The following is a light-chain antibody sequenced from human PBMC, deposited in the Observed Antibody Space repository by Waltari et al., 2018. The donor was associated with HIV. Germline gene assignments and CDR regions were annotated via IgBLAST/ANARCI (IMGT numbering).Light chain of an antibody. Sequence: EIVFTQSPVTLSLSPEGKATLSSRDSQSVRTDLAWYKQKPGQAPRLLIYDASNRATGIPARFSGSGSGTDFTLTISSLEPEDFAVYYWQKRSKWLTFGGGTKVEIK. CDR2: DAS. J-gene: IGKJ4*01. CDR3: QKRSKWLT. V-gene: IGKV3-11*01. CDR1: QSVRTD.